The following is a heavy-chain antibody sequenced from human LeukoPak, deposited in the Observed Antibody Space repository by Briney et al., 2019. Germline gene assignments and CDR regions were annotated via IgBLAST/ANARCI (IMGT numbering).Heavy chain of an antibody. CDR1: GFTFSKSA. J-gene: IGHJ4*02. D-gene: IGHD2-15*01. Sequence: GGSLRLSRAASGFTFSKSAMSWVRQAPGKGLEWGSGISGSGSGTYSADSVKGRFTISRDNSKNTLSLQMNSLRAADTPVYYCAKGVVVVAATLFGSWGQGTLGTVSS. CDR2: ISGSGSGT. V-gene: IGHV3-23*01. CDR3: AKGVVVVAATLFGS.